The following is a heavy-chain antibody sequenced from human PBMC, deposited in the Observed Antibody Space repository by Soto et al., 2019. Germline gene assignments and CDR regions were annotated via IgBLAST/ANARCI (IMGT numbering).Heavy chain of an antibody. CDR1: GGSISSYY. CDR2: IYYSGST. Sequence: SETLSLTCTVSGGSISSYYWSWIRQPPGKGLEWIGYIYYSGSTNYNPSLKSRVTISVDTSKNQFSLKLSSVTAADTAVYYCARLEGEDGDYVRYWGQGPLVTVS. J-gene: IGHJ4*02. CDR3: ARLEGEDGDYVRY. D-gene: IGHD4-17*01. V-gene: IGHV4-59*08.